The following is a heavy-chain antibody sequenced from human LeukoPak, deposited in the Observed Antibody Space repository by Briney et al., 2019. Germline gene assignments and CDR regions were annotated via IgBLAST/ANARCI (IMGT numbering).Heavy chain of an antibody. CDR2: IYYSGST. Sequence: SETLSLTCTVSGGSISSYYWSWIRQPPGKGLEWIAYIYYSGSTNYNPSLKSRVTISLDTSKNQFSLKLSSVTAADTAVYYCARERYYYDSSGLDCWGQGTLVTVSS. D-gene: IGHD3-22*01. J-gene: IGHJ4*02. V-gene: IGHV4-59*12. CDR1: GGSISSYY. CDR3: ARERYYYDSSGLDC.